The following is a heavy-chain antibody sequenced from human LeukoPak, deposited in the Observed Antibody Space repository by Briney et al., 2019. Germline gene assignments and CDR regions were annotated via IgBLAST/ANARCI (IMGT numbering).Heavy chain of an antibody. CDR1: GFTFSSYS. D-gene: IGHD6-13*01. J-gene: IGHJ4*02. Sequence: PGGSLRLSCAASGFTFSSYSMNWVRQAPGKGLEWGSYISSSRSTIYYADSVKGRFTISRDNDKNSLYLQMNSLRAEDTAVYYCAKKARYSSSWYGVFDYWGQGTLVTVSS. CDR2: ISSSRSTI. CDR3: AKKARYSSSWYGVFDY. V-gene: IGHV3-48*01.